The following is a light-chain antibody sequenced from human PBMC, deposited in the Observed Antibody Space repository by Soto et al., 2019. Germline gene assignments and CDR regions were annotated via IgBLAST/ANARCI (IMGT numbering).Light chain of an antibody. CDR1: SSDVGSYNL. Sequence: QSALTQPASVSGSPVQSITISWTGTSSDVGSYNLVAWYQQHTGKAPKRMIYDGSKRPSGVSNRFSGSKSGNTASLTISGLQAEDEADYYCCSYAGSSTYVLFGGGTKLTVL. CDR3: CSYAGSSTYVL. J-gene: IGLJ2*01. V-gene: IGLV2-23*01. CDR2: DGS.